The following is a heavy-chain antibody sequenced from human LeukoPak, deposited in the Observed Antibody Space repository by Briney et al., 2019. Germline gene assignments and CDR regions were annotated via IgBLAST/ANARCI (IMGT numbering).Heavy chain of an antibody. J-gene: IGHJ5*02. CDR2: IYPGDSDT. CDR3: TRGKVETANWFDP. CDR1: GYTFTNYW. V-gene: IGHV5-51*01. D-gene: IGHD2-21*02. Sequence: GESLKISCKGSGYTFTNYWIGWVRQMPGKGLEWMGIIYPGDSDTRYSPSFQGQVTISADKSITTAYLQWSSLKASDTAMYYCTRGKVETANWFDPWGQGTLVTVSS.